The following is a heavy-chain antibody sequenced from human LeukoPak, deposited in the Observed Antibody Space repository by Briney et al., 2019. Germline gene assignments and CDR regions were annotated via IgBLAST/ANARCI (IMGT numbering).Heavy chain of an antibody. CDR3: ARHDGSSFIYYIDH. J-gene: IGHJ4*02. D-gene: IGHD1-26*01. CDR1: GFTFSSYS. CDR2: VSNSGYNT. V-gene: IGHV3-21*04. Sequence: PGGSLRLSCAASGFTFSSYSMNWVRQAPGKGLEWVSTVSNSGYNTWYADSVKGRFTISRDISQNTLHLQMSSLRAEDTALYYCARHDGSSFIYYIDHWGQGALVTVSS.